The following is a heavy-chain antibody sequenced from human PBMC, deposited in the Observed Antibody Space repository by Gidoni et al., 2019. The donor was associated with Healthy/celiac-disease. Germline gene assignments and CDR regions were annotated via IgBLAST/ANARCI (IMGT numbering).Heavy chain of an antibody. CDR2: INPNSGGT. CDR1: GYTFTGYY. V-gene: IGHV1-2*02. CDR3: ATLYYYDSSGYYSGYFDY. J-gene: IGHJ4*02. Sequence: QVQLVQSGAEVTKPGASVKVSCKASGYTFTGYYMHWVRQAPGQGLEWMGWINPNSGGTNYAQKFQGRVTMTRDTSISTAYMELSRLRSDDTAVYYCATLYYYDSSGYYSGYFDYWGQGTLVTVSS. D-gene: IGHD3-22*01.